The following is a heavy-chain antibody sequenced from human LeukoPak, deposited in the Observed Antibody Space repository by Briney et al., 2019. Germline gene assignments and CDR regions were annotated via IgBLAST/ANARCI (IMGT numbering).Heavy chain of an antibody. Sequence: GGSLRLSCATSGFTFGNYGMHWVRQAPGKGLEWVAFIRYDGGNKYYADSVKGRFTISRDNSENTLYLQMNSLRAEDTAVYYCAKDPRGDYYGSGSYFDQWGQGTLVTVSS. J-gene: IGHJ4*02. CDR3: AKDPRGDYYGSGSYFDQ. V-gene: IGHV3-30*02. CDR2: IRYDGGNK. D-gene: IGHD3-10*01. CDR1: GFTFGNYG.